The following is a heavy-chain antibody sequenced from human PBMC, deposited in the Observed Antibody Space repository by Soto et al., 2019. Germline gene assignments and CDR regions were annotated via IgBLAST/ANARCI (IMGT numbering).Heavy chain of an antibody. CDR2: ISGSAGST. D-gene: IGHD2-21*02. Sequence: EVQLLESGGAFVQPGGSLRISCAASGFTFSSYSMTWVRQAPGKGMEWVSTISGSAGSTYYKDSLKGRFTISRDNSKNTLYLQMNSLRAEDTAVYYCAKDWTAIWGQGTMVTVSS. CDR3: AKDWTAI. CDR1: GFTFSSYS. V-gene: IGHV3-23*01. J-gene: IGHJ3*02.